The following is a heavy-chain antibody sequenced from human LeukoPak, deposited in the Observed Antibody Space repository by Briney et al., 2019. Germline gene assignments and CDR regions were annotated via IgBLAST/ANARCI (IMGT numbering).Heavy chain of an antibody. CDR1: GFTFSSYS. V-gene: IGHV3-48*04. CDR2: ISSSSSTI. Sequence: PGGSLRLSCAASGFTFSSYSMNWVRQAPGKGLEWVSYISSSSSTIYYADSVKGRFTISRDNAKNSLYLQMNSLRAEDTAVYYCARALLRLELGGFDPWGQGTLVTVSS. D-gene: IGHD1-7*01. CDR3: ARALLRLELGGFDP. J-gene: IGHJ5*02.